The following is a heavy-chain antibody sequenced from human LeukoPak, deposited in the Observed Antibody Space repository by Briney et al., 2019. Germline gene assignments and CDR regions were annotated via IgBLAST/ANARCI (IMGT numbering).Heavy chain of an antibody. CDR3: ARRRGSYSYDY. CDR1: GLIFSDYH. V-gene: IGHV3-7*01. CDR2: IKQDGSEK. J-gene: IGHJ4*02. Sequence: RSGGSLRLSCAASGLIFSDYHMDWVRQAPGKGLEWVANIKQDGSEKYYVDSVKGRFTISRDNAKNSLYLQMNSLRVEDTAVYYCARRRGSYSYDYWGQGTLVTVSS. D-gene: IGHD1-26*01.